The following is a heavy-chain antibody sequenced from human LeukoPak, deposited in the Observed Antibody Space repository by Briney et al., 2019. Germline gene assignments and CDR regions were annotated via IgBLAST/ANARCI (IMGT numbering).Heavy chain of an antibody. D-gene: IGHD2-8*02. CDR3: AKDSLLSAFDI. V-gene: IGHV3-9*01. Sequence: GGSLRLSCAASGFTFDDYAMHWVRQVPGKGLEWVSGISWNSGSIGYADSVKGRFTISRDNAKNSLYLQMNSLRAEDTALYYCAKDSLLSAFDIWGQGTMVTVSS. CDR1: GFTFDDYA. CDR2: ISWNSGSI. J-gene: IGHJ3*02.